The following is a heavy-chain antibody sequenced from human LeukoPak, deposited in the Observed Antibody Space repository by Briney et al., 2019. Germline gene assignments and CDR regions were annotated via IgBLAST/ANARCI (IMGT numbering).Heavy chain of an antibody. CDR1: GYSISSGYY. V-gene: IGHV4-38-2*01. Sequence: SETLSLTCAVPGYSISSGYYWGWIRQPPGKGLQWIGSIFQRGYSYYNPSLKSRVTISVDTSRNQFSLKLSSVTAADTAVYYCAGDKETTGNGRLNWFDPWGQGTLVTVSS. CDR2: IFQRGYS. J-gene: IGHJ5*02. D-gene: IGHD1-1*01. CDR3: AGDKETTGNGRLNWFDP.